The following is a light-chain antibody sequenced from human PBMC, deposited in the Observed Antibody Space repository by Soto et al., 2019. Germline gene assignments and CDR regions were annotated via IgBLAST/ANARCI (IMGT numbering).Light chain of an antibody. CDR3: EQSYSTPRT. V-gene: IGKV1-39*01. CDR2: AAS. CDR1: QSISSY. Sequence: IQRTQCPAFLYSSVGHTVVITXGASQSISSYLTWYQQKPGKAPKLLIYAASSLQSGVPSRLSGSGSGTDSTLTISSLQPEDFATYFCEQSYSTPRTLGQGTKVDIK. J-gene: IGKJ1*01.